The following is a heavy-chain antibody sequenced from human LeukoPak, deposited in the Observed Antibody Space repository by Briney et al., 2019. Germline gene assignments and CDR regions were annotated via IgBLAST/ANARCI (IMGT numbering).Heavy chain of an antibody. Sequence: GGSLRLSCAASGFTFSSYAMSWVRQAPGKGLEWVSAISGSGGSTYYADSVKGRFTISRDNSKNTLYLQMNSLRAEDTAVYYCVKVFSTATTGREGFYFDYWGQGTLVTVSS. CDR1: GFTFSSYA. CDR3: VKVFSTATTGREGFYFDY. V-gene: IGHV3-23*01. CDR2: ISGSGGST. D-gene: IGHD4-11*01. J-gene: IGHJ4*02.